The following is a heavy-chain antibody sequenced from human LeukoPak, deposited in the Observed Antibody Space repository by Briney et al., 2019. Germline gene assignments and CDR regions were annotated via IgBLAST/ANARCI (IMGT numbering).Heavy chain of an antibody. J-gene: IGHJ5*02. CDR2: IYYSGST. V-gene: IGHV4-39*01. CDR1: GGSISSSSYY. CDR3: ARHAQYANWFDP. Sequence: PSETLSLTCTVSGGSISSSSYYWGWIRQPPGKGLEWIGSIYYSGSTYYNPSLKSRVTISVDTSKNQFSLKLSSVTAADTAVYYCARHAQYANWFDPWGQGTLVTVSS. D-gene: IGHD2-2*01.